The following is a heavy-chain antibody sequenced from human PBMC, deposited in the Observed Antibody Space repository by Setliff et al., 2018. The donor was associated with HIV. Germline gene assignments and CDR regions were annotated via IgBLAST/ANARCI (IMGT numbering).Heavy chain of an antibody. Sequence: ASVKVSCKASNYTLINYGVSWVRQAPGQGLEWMGWIGSYSGYTIYAQKFQDRLTMTTNTSTTTAFMELSSLRSDDTALYFCARGWGLWFGQLSILPLDPWGQGTLVTV. V-gene: IGHV1-18*01. CDR3: ARGWGLWFGQLSILPLDP. D-gene: IGHD3-10*01. J-gene: IGHJ5*02. CDR1: NYTLINYG. CDR2: IGSYSGYT.